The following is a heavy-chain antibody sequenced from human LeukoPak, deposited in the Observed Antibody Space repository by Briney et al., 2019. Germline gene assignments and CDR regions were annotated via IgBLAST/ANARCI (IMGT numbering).Heavy chain of an antibody. CDR2: IYHGGST. CDR1: GGSLRSYY. D-gene: IGHD4/OR15-4a*01. Sequence: SETLSLTCTVSGGSLRSYYWSWIRQPPGKGLEWIGYIYHGGSTKYNPPLKSRVTISVDTSKNQFSLKLSFVTAADTAVYFCARDTGTIDYWGRGTLVTVSS. CDR3: ARDTGTIDY. V-gene: IGHV4-59*01. J-gene: IGHJ4*02.